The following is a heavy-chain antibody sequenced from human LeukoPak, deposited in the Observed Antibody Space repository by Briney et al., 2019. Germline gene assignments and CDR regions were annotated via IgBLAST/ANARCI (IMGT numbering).Heavy chain of an antibody. D-gene: IGHD4-23*01. Sequence: GRSLRLSCAASGFTFSSYAMHWVRQAPGKGLEWVAVISYDGSNKYYADSVKGRFTISRDNSKNTLYLQMNSLRAEDTAVYYCARETLRWMDYWGQGTLVTVSS. CDR3: ARETLRWMDY. J-gene: IGHJ4*02. V-gene: IGHV3-30-3*01. CDR2: ISYDGSNK. CDR1: GFTFSSYA.